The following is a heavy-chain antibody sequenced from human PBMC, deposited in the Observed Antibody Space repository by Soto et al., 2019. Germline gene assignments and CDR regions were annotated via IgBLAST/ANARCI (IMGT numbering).Heavy chain of an antibody. CDR3: ARRV. CDR1: GFTFSNYP. CDR2: ISAGGDTT. Sequence: EVQVSESGGGLVQPGGSLRLSCATSGFTFSNYPMNWVRQAPGKGLEWVSGISAGGDTTYYADSVKGRFTIFRDNSKNSVSLPMNSLRVEDTAVYYCARRVWGQGTLVTVSS. V-gene: IGHV3-23*01. J-gene: IGHJ4*02.